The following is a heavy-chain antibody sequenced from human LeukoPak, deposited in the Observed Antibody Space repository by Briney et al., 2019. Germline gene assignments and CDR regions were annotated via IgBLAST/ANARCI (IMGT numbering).Heavy chain of an antibody. Sequence: ASVKVSCKASGYTFITYGISWVRQAPGQGLGWMGWISAYNGDTNYAQKLQGRVTMTTDTSTSTAYMELRSLRSDDTAVYYCGRGPYCSGGTCYSQYFDYWGQGTLVTVSS. CDR2: ISAYNGDT. J-gene: IGHJ4*02. V-gene: IGHV1-18*01. D-gene: IGHD2-15*01. CDR3: GRGPYCSGGTCYSQYFDY. CDR1: GYTFITYG.